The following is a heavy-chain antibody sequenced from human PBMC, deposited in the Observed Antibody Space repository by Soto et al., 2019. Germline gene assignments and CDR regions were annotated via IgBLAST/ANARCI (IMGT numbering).Heavy chain of an antibody. J-gene: IGHJ4*02. V-gene: IGHV3-23*01. D-gene: IGHD1-26*01. CDR3: ATPSLSTGGYSSFDS. Sequence: EVQLLESGGGLVQSGGSLRLSCAASGFTFGSYAMSWVRQAPGKGLEWVSLVTYSGANTYYAGSVTGRFTISRDNSRNTLYLQMSSLRVEDTAVYYCATPSLSTGGYSSFDSWGRGTLVTVSS. CDR2: VTYSGANT. CDR1: GFTFGSYA.